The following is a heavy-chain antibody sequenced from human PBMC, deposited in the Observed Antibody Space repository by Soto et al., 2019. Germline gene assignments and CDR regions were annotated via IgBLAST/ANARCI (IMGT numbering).Heavy chain of an antibody. Sequence: QVQFVESGGGVVQPGRSLRLSCAASGFTFSSYGIHWVRQAPGKGLEWVALISYDGTDKYYADSVKGRFTISRDNSKNTLYLQMSSLGPEDTAVYYCVKERYAQLWLEDYGMDVLGQGTTVTV. CDR1: GFTFSSYG. D-gene: IGHD5-18*01. CDR2: ISYDGTDK. CDR3: VKERYAQLWLEDYGMDV. J-gene: IGHJ6*02. V-gene: IGHV3-30*18.